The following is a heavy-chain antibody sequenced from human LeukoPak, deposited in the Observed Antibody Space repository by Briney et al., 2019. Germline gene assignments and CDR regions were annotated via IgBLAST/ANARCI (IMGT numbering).Heavy chain of an antibody. J-gene: IGHJ4*02. D-gene: IGHD1-26*01. Sequence: ASVKVSCKASGYTITRYYMHWVRQAPGQGLEWMGVINPSGGSTTYAQKFQGRVTMTRDTSTSTVYMELSSLRSEDTAVCYCARDPSGSWQWFDYWGQGTLVTVSS. V-gene: IGHV1-46*01. CDR2: INPSGGST. CDR3: ARDPSGSWQWFDY. CDR1: GYTITRYY.